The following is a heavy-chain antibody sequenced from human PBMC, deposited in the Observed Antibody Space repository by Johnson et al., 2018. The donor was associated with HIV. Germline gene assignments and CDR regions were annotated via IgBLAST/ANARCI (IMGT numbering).Heavy chain of an antibody. J-gene: IGHJ3*02. CDR3: TRDRPHVGWIEYSSSSDAFDI. CDR2: ISWNSNSI. V-gene: IGHV3-9*01. Sequence: QLEESGGGLVQPGRSLRLSCAASGFTFDDFAMHLVRQAPGKGLEWVSGISWNSNSIGYAASVKGRFTISRDNSKNTLYLQMNSLKTEDTAVYYCTRDRPHVGWIEYSSSSDAFDIWGQGTMVTVSS. D-gene: IGHD6-6*01. CDR1: GFTFDDFA.